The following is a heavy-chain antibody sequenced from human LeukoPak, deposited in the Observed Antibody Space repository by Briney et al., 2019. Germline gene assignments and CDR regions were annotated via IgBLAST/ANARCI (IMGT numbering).Heavy chain of an antibody. CDR1: GGTFSSYA. V-gene: IGHV1-69*13. Sequence: GASVKVSCKASGGTFSSYAISWVRQAPGQGLEWMGGIIPIFGTANYAQKFQGRVTITADESTSTAYMELSSLRSEDTAVYYCARAPYCGGDCYWNIDHWGQGTLVTVSS. CDR2: IIPIFGTA. J-gene: IGHJ4*02. D-gene: IGHD2-21*02. CDR3: ARAPYCGGDCYWNIDH.